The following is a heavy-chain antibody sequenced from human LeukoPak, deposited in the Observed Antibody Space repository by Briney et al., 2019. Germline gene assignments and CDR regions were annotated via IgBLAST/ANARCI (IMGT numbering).Heavy chain of an antibody. J-gene: IGHJ3*02. D-gene: IGHD6-13*01. CDR2: IYYSGST. CDR1: GGSISSYY. V-gene: IGHV4-59*01. Sequence: SETLSLTCTVSGGSISSYYWSWIRQPPGKGLEWIGYIYYSGSTNYNPSLKSRATISVDTSKNQFSLKLSSVTAADTAVYYYAREKQQLGYDAFDIWGQGTMVTVSS. CDR3: AREKQQLGYDAFDI.